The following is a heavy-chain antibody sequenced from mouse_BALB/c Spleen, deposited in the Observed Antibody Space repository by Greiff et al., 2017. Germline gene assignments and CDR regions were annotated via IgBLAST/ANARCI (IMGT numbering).Heavy chain of an antibody. V-gene: IGHV1-80*01. CDR3: ARDGNYPFDY. Sequence: VQLQQSGAELLRPGSSVKISCKASGYAFSSYWMNWVKQRPGQGLEWIGQIYPGDGDTNYNGKFKGKATLTADKSSSTAYMQLSSLTSEDSAVYFCARDGNYPFDYWGQGTTLTVSS. CDR1: GYAFSSYW. CDR2: IYPGDGDT. J-gene: IGHJ2*01. D-gene: IGHD2-1*01.